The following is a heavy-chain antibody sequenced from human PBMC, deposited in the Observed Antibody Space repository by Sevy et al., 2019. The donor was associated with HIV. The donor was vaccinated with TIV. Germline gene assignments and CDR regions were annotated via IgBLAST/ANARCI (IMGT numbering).Heavy chain of an antibody. CDR2: IIPIFGTA. CDR3: ARGLYSSGWFFDY. D-gene: IGHD6-19*01. Sequence: ASVKVSCKASGGTFSSYAISWMRQAPGQGLEWMGGIIPIFGTANYAQKFQGRVTITADKSTSTAYMELSSLRSEDTAVYYCARGLYSSGWFFDYWGQGTLVTVSS. V-gene: IGHV1-69*06. CDR1: GGTFSSYA. J-gene: IGHJ4*02.